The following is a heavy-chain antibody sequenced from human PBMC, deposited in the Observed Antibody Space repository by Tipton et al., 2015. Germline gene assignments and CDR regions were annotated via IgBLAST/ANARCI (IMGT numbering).Heavy chain of an antibody. CDR3: ARYHDPFDY. J-gene: IGHJ4*02. D-gene: IGHD1-1*01. V-gene: IGHV1-8*02. CDR1: GGTLSSYV. CDR2: MNPNSGNT. Sequence: QSGAEVKKPGSSVKVSCKTSGGTLSSYVISWVRQVTGQGLEWMGWMNPNSGNTGYAQKFQGRVTMTSDTSISTAYMELTSLRSEDTAVYFCARYHDPFDYWGQGTLVTVSS.